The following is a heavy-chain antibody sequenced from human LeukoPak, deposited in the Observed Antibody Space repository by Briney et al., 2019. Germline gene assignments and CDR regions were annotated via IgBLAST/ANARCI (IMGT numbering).Heavy chain of an antibody. CDR1: GVTFSSYA. Sequence: PGRSLRLSCAASGVTFSSYAMHWVRQAPGKGLEWVAVISYDGSNKYYADSVKGRFTISRDNSKNTLYLQMNSLRAEDTAVYYCARVVRNIVVVPAAIRGGYFDYWGQGTLVTVSS. D-gene: IGHD2-2*01. J-gene: IGHJ4*02. V-gene: IGHV3-30*04. CDR2: ISYDGSNK. CDR3: ARVVRNIVVVPAAIRGGYFDY.